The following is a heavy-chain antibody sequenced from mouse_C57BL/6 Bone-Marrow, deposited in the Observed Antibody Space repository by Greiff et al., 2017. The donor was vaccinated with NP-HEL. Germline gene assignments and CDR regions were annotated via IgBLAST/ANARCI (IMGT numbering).Heavy chain of an antibody. CDR2: ISNLAYSI. D-gene: IGHD4-1*01. V-gene: IGHV5-15*01. CDR3: ARRSWDNYAMDY. CDR1: GFTFSDYG. Sequence: EVKLMESGGGLVQPGGSLKLSCAASGFTFSDYGMAWVRQAPRKGPEWVAFISNLAYSIYYADTVTGRFTISRENAKNTLYLEMSSLRSEDTAMYYCARRSWDNYAMDYWGQGTSVTVSS. J-gene: IGHJ4*01.